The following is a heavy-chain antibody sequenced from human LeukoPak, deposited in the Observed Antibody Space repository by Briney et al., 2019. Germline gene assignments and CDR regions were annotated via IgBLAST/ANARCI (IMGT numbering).Heavy chain of an antibody. D-gene: IGHD3-3*01. CDR2: IYSRGST. V-gene: IGHV3-53*01. CDR1: GFTVSSNY. CDR3: ARVGIFGVVTGPGAFDI. J-gene: IGHJ3*02. Sequence: GGSLRLSCAASGFTVSSNYMSWVRQAPGKGLEWVSVIYSRGSTYYADSVQGRFTISRDNSKNTLYLQMNSLRAEDTAVYYCARVGIFGVVTGPGAFDIWGQGTMVTVSS.